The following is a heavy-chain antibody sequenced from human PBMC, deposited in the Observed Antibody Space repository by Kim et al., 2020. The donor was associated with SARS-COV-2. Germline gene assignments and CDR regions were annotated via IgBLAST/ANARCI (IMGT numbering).Heavy chain of an antibody. CDR2: IDPGDSST. V-gene: IGHV1-46*01. CDR1: GYTFTTYY. Sequence: ASVKVSCKASGYTFTTYYMHWVRQAPGQGLEWVGVIDPGDSSTTYAQKFQGRLTMTRDTSTSTIYMELISLSFEDTAVYYCARETHRAASGGGPFDPWGQGTLVTVSS. D-gene: IGHD5-12*01. J-gene: IGHJ5*02. CDR3: ARETHRAASGGGPFDP.